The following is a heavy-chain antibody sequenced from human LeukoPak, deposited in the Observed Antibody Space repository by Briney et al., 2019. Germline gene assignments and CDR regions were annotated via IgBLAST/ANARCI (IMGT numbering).Heavy chain of an antibody. J-gene: IGHJ4*02. Sequence: PGGSLRLSCAASGFTFDDYGMSWVRQAPAKGLEWVSGINWNGGSTGYADSVKGRFTISRDNAKNSLYLQMNSLRAEDTALYYCARDSPYYYDSSGYYYYWGQGTLVTVSS. CDR2: INWNGGST. D-gene: IGHD3-22*01. CDR3: ARDSPYYYDSSGYYYY. V-gene: IGHV3-20*04. CDR1: GFTFDDYG.